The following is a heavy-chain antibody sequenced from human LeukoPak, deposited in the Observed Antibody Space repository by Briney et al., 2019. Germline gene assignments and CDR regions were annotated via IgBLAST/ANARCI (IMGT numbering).Heavy chain of an antibody. CDR3: AKVKGVARSSGYYFDY. D-gene: IGHD6-6*01. Sequence: GGSLRLSCAASGFTFSSYGMHWARQAPGKGLEWVAVISYDGSNKYYADSVKGRFTISRDNSKNTLYLQMNSLRAEDTAVYYCAKVKGVARSSGYYFDYWGQGTLVTVSS. V-gene: IGHV3-30*18. J-gene: IGHJ4*02. CDR2: ISYDGSNK. CDR1: GFTFSSYG.